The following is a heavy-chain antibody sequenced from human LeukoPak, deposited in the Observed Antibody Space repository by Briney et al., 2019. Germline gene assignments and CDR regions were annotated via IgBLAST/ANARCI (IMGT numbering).Heavy chain of an antibody. CDR3: AKELDY. V-gene: IGHV3-30*02. CDR2: IRYDGANQ. CDR1: GFTFSSYS. J-gene: IGHJ4*02. Sequence: GGSLRLSCAASGFTFSSYSMNWVRQAPGKGLEWAAFIRYDGANQYYADSVKGRFTISRDNNKNTLYLQMNSLRAEDTAVYYCAKELDYWGQGTLVTVSS.